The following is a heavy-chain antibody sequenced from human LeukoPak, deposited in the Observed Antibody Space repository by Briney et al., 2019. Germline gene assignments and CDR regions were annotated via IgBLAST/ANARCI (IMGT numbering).Heavy chain of an antibody. CDR3: AKDFRIGYSAHFDP. D-gene: IGHD2-21*01. Sequence: GGSLRLSLVGSGCTFRRQAMSWLRQAPEKGREVVAGIYENGGTTYYADSVKGRFSISRDNSKNTLYLQMVSLRGEDTAVYYCAKDFRIGYSAHFDPWGQGALVTVSS. CDR1: GCTFRRQA. V-gene: IGHV3-23*01. CDR2: IYENGGTT. J-gene: IGHJ5*02.